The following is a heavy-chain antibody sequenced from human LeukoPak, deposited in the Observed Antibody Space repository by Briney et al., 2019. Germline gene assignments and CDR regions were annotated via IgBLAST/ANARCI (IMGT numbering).Heavy chain of an antibody. CDR2: IYYSGST. Sequence: SETLSLTCTVSGGSISSSSYYWGWIRQPPGKGRGWIGSIYYSGSTYYNPSLKSRVTISVDTSKNQFSLKLSSVAAADTAVYYCARLPEYYYGSGSYSEYYFDYWGQGTLVTVSS. CDR1: GGSISSSSYY. V-gene: IGHV4-39*01. J-gene: IGHJ4*02. CDR3: ARLPEYYYGSGSYSEYYFDY. D-gene: IGHD3-10*01.